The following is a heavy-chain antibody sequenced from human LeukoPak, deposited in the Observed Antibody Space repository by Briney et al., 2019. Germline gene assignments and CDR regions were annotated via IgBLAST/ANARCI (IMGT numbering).Heavy chain of an antibody. CDR3: ARMYSSSAGDYFDY. Sequence: SVKVSCKASGGTFSSYAISWVRQAPGQGLEWMGGIIPIFGTANYAQKFQGRVTITTDESTSTAYMELSSLRSEDTAVYFCARMYSSSAGDYFDYWGQGTLVTVSS. CDR1: GGTFSSYA. J-gene: IGHJ4*02. V-gene: IGHV1-69*05. D-gene: IGHD6-6*01. CDR2: IIPIFGTA.